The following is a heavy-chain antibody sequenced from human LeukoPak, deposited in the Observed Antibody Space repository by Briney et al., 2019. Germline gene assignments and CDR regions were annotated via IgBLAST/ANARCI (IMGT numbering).Heavy chain of an antibody. J-gene: IGHJ3*02. CDR3: AKQRGSYGSDAFDI. Sequence: GGSLRLSCAASGFTFDDYAMHWVRQAPGKGLEWVSGISWNSGSIGYADSVKGRFTISRDNAKNSLYLQMNSLRAEDTALYYCAKQRGSYGSDAFDIWGQGTMVTVSS. D-gene: IGHD1-26*01. CDR2: ISWNSGSI. CDR1: GFTFDDYA. V-gene: IGHV3-9*01.